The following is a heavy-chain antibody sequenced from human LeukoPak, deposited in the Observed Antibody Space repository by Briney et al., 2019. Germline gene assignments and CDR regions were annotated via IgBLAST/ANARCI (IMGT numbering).Heavy chain of an antibody. D-gene: IGHD3-10*01. V-gene: IGHV3-9*01. Sequence: GGSLRLSCAASGFTFDDYAMHWVRQAPGKGLEWVSGISWNSSSIGYADSVKGRFTISRDNAKNSLYLQMNSLRAEDTALYYCAKALLWFGELSPDAFDIWGQGTMVTVSS. J-gene: IGHJ3*02. CDR2: ISWNSSSI. CDR1: GFTFDDYA. CDR3: AKALLWFGELSPDAFDI.